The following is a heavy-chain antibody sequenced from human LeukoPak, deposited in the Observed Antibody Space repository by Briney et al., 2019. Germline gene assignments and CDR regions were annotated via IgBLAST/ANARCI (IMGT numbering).Heavy chain of an antibody. Sequence: GGSLRLSCAASGFTFSSYIMNWVRQAPGKGLEWVSSISTSATYIYYADSLKGRFTMSRDNAKNSLYLQMNSLRAEDTAVYYCARGDYYDSSGYYSTGAFDIWGQGTMVTVSS. D-gene: IGHD3-22*01. CDR3: ARGDYYDSSGYYSTGAFDI. V-gene: IGHV3-21*06. J-gene: IGHJ3*02. CDR1: GFTFSSYI. CDR2: ISTSATYI.